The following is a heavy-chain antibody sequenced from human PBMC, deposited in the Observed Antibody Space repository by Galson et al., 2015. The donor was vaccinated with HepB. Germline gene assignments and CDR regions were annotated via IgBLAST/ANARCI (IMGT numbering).Heavy chain of an antibody. J-gene: IGHJ4*02. CDR3: ARAPVARDGFDYFLDY. CDR2: VYTTGNT. V-gene: IGHV4-61*01. CDR1: GVSVNSGRYY. Sequence: ETLSLTCGVSGVSVNSGRYYWSWVRQAPEKELEWIGYVYTTGNTTYNPSLKSRLTMSLDTSKNQFFLRLTSVTAADTAVYFCARAPVARDGFDYFLDYWGQGTPVTVSS. D-gene: IGHD5-12*01.